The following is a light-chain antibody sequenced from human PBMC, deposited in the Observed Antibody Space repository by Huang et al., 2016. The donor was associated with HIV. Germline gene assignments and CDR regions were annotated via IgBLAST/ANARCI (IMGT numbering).Light chain of an antibody. CDR2: DAS. CDR1: QSVSSN. V-gene: IGKV3-15*01. Sequence: IVMTQSPATLSVSPGERAPLSCRASQSVSSNLAWYQQKPGQAPRLLIFDASTRAPGLPGRFSGSGSGTEFSLTISNLQSEDSAVYYCQHYYNWPPLTFGGGTKVVIK. J-gene: IGKJ4*01. CDR3: QHYYNWPPLT.